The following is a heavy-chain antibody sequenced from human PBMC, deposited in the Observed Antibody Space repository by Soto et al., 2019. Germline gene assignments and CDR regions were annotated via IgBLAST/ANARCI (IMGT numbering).Heavy chain of an antibody. CDR2: ILESGGDI. Sequence: PGGSLRLSCAASGFTLNKYAMSWVRQAPGKGLEWVSGILESGGDIYYADSVKGRFTISRDNSENTLNLQMKSLRAEDTAVYYCARGGKEWLTPFEYWGQGTLVTVSS. CDR1: GFTLNKYA. CDR3: ARGGKEWLTPFEY. D-gene: IGHD6-19*01. V-gene: IGHV3-23*01. J-gene: IGHJ4*02.